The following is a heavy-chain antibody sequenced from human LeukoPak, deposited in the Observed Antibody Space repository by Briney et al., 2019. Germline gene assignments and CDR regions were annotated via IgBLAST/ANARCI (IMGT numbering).Heavy chain of an antibody. CDR1: GFTVSSNY. V-gene: IGHV3-23*01. D-gene: IGHD6-13*01. CDR2: ISGSGGGT. Sequence: GGSLRLSCAASGFTVSSNYMSWVRQAPGKGLEWVSAISGSGGGTYYADSVKGRFTISRDNSKNTLYLQMNSLRAEDTALYYCAKAHSSSWYPFDYWGQGTLVTVSS. CDR3: AKAHSSSWYPFDY. J-gene: IGHJ4*02.